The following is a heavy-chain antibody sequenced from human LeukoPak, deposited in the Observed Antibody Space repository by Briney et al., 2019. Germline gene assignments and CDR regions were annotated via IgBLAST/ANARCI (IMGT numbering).Heavy chain of an antibody. CDR3: ATYRQVLLPFEA. CDR1: GFTFSTFA. D-gene: IGHD2-8*02. CDR2: IFPDSGEI. V-gene: IGHV3-23*01. J-gene: IGHJ5*02. Sequence: GGSLRLSCVASGFTFSTFAMLWVRQPPGKGLEWVSSIFPDSGEIHYAGSVRGRFTISRDNSKNTLSLQMNSLRAEDTAIYYCATYRQVLLPFEAWGQGTLVTVSS.